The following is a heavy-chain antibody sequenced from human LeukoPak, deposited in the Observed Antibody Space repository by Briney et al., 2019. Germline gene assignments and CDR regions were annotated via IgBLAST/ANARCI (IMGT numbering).Heavy chain of an antibody. J-gene: IGHJ4*02. Sequence: PGGSLRLSCAASGFTFSSYAMTWVRQAPGKGLEWVSAISGSGGSTYYADSVKGRFTISRDNSKNTLYLQMNSLRAEDTAVYYCAKPKAGYCSGGSCYYDYWGQGTLATVSS. CDR2: ISGSGGST. CDR1: GFTFSSYA. CDR3: AKPKAGYCSGGSCYYDY. V-gene: IGHV3-23*01. D-gene: IGHD2-15*01.